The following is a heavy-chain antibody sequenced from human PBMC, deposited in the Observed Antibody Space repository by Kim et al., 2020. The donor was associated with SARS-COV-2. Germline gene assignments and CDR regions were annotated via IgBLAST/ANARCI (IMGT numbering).Heavy chain of an antibody. D-gene: IGHD5-18*01. CDR2: ISGSGAYT. V-gene: IGHV3-23*01. CDR1: GFTFSSYA. J-gene: IGHJ4*02. Sequence: GGSLRLSCATSGFTFSSYAMSWVRQAPGKGLEWISAISGSGAYTYYADSVKGRFTISRDNSRNTVYLQMNSLRVEDTAVYYCATRGYSYLDWGQGTLVTVSS. CDR3: ATRGYSYLD.